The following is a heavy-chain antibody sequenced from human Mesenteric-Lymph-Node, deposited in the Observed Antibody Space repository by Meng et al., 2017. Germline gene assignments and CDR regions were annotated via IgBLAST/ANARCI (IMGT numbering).Heavy chain of an antibody. J-gene: IGHJ4*02. CDR1: GGSVRGGGYY. Sequence: VQPHESGPGLGKPSHTLSLPCTVCGGSVRGGGYYLTWIRQHPGKGLEWFGHIYSSGTTFYNPSLKRRVIISIDTSKNQFSLNLRSVTAADTAVYYCARVSSGWDYFDYWGQGTLVTVSS. CDR2: IYSSGTT. CDR3: ARVSSGWDYFDY. D-gene: IGHD6-19*01. V-gene: IGHV4-31*03.